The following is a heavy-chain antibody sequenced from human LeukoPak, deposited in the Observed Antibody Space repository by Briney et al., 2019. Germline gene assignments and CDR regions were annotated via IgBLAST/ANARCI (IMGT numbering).Heavy chain of an antibody. CDR1: GFTFSSYA. Sequence: GGSLRLSCAASGFTFSSYAMSWVRQAPGKGLEWVSAISGSGGSTYYADSVKGRFTISRDNSKNTLYLQMNSLRAEDTAVYYCARVRDDILTGSGTSGVMDVWGQGTTVTVS. D-gene: IGHD3-9*01. V-gene: IGHV3-23*01. J-gene: IGHJ6*02. CDR3: ARVRDDILTGSGTSGVMDV. CDR2: ISGSGGST.